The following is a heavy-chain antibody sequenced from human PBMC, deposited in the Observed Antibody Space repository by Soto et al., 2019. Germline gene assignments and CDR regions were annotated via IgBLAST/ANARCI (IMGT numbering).Heavy chain of an antibody. J-gene: IGHJ4*02. Sequence: ASVKGSCKASGYTFTGYDMHWVVQAPGEVLEWMGWINPNSGGTNYAQKFQGRVTMTRDTSISTAYMELSRLRSDDTAVYYCARSLGIVVVPAAKAPFDYWGQGTLVTVSS. V-gene: IGHV1-2*02. CDR2: INPNSGGT. CDR1: GYTFTGYD. D-gene: IGHD2-2*01. CDR3: ARSLGIVVVPAAKAPFDY.